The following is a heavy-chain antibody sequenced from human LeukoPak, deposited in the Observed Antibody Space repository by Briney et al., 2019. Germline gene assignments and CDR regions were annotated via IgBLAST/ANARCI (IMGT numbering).Heavy chain of an antibody. CDR3: ARVRGVKYCSGGSCYDYYYYYMDV. V-gene: IGHV4-4*07. D-gene: IGHD2-15*01. J-gene: IGHJ6*03. CDR1: GGSISSYY. CDR2: IYTSGST. Sequence: PSETLSLTCTASGGSISSYYWSGIRQPAGKGLEWIGRIYTSGSTNYNPSLKSRVTMSVDTSKNHFSLKLSSVTAADTAVYYCARVRGVKYCSGGSCYDYYYYYMDVWGKGTTVTVSS.